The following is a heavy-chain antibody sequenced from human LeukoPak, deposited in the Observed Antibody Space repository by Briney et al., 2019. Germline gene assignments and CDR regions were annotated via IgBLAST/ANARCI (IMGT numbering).Heavy chain of an antibody. CDR2: IYYSGIT. D-gene: IGHD6-13*01. Sequence: PSETLSLTCTVSGVSISSYYWSWIRQPPGKGLEGLGYIYYSGITNYNPSLKSRVTISVDTSKHQFSLKLSSVTAADTAVYYCARQRGLSSSWYPLDYWGQGTLVTVSS. J-gene: IGHJ4*02. V-gene: IGHV4-59*01. CDR1: GVSISSYY. CDR3: ARQRGLSSSWYPLDY.